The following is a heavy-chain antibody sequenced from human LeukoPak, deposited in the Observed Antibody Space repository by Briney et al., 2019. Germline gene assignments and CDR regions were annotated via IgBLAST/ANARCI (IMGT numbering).Heavy chain of an antibody. CDR3: ARGPVRYCSGGSCYDYFDY. D-gene: IGHD2-15*01. J-gene: IGHJ4*02. CDR2: ISAYNGNT. Sequence: EASVKVSCKASGYTFTSYGISWVRQAPGQGLEWMGWISAYNGNTNYAQKLQGRVTMTTDTSTSTAYMELSSLRSEDTAVYYCARGPVRYCSGGSCYDYFDYWGQGTLVTVSS. CDR1: GYTFTSYG. V-gene: IGHV1-18*01.